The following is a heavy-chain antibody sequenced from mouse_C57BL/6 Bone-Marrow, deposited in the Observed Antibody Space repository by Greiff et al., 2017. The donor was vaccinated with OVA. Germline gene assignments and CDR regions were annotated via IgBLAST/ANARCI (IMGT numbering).Heavy chain of an antibody. J-gene: IGHJ2*01. CDR2: ITPSNGGP. CDR1: GYTFTSYW. Sequence: QVQLQQPGTELVKPGASVKLSCKASGYTFTSYWMHWVKQRPGQGLEWLGNITPSNGGPNSTEKFQSKATLTVDKSSSTAYMQLSSLTSEDSAVYYCARSGLLRRGYYFDYWGQGTTLTVSS. D-gene: IGHD1-2*01. CDR3: ARSGLLRRGYYFDY. V-gene: IGHV1-53*01.